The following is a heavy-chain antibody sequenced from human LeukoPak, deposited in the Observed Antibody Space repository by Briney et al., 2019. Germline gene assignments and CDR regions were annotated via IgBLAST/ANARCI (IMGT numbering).Heavy chain of an antibody. D-gene: IGHD6-19*01. CDR1: GFTFSNFA. CDR3: AKLSGWTGWFFDY. J-gene: IGHJ4*02. CDR2: ISKSGDNS. V-gene: IGHV3-23*01. Sequence: GGSLRLSCAASGFTFSNFAISWVRQAPEKGLEWVSAISKSGDNSYYADSVKGRFTISRDNSKNTIYLQMNSLRVEDTAVYYCAKLSGWTGWFFDYWGQGTVVTVSS.